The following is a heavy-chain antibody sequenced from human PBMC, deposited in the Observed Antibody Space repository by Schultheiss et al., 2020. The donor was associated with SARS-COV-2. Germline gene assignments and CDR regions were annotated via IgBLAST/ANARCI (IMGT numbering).Heavy chain of an antibody. Sequence: SETLSLICTVSGGSISNSDYYWGWIRQPPGKGLEWIGEINHSGSTNYNPSLKSRVTISVDTSKNQFSLKLSSVTAADTAVYYCARRAYGGISDYWGQGTLVTVSS. CDR2: INHSGST. D-gene: IGHD4-23*01. J-gene: IGHJ4*02. CDR3: ARRAYGGISDY. V-gene: IGHV4-39*01. CDR1: GGSISNSDYY.